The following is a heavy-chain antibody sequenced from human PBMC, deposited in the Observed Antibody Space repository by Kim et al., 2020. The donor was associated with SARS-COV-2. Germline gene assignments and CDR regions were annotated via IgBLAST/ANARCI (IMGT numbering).Heavy chain of an antibody. CDR2: ISSSSSYI. CDR1: GFTFSSYS. Sequence: GGSLRLSCAASGFTFSSYSMNWVRQAPGKGLEWVSSISSSSSYIYYADSVKGRFTISRDNAKNSLYLQMNSLRAEDTAVYYCASGQSKRGYSYVGMDVWGQGTTVTVSS. J-gene: IGHJ6*02. CDR3: ASGQSKRGYSYVGMDV. V-gene: IGHV3-21*01. D-gene: IGHD5-18*01.